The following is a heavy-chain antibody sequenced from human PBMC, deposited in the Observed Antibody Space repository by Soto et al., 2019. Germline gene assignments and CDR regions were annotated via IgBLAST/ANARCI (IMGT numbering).Heavy chain of an antibody. J-gene: IGHJ6*02. CDR1: GGSVSSGSYY. CDR2: IDYSGST. CDR3: ASSRTSRYGMDV. D-gene: IGHD2-2*01. V-gene: IGHV4-61*01. Sequence: QAQLQESGPGLVKPSATLSLTCTVSGGSVSSGSYYWSWIRQPPGKGLEWIGYIDYSGSTNYNPSLKRRISISLATSKNQFSLRLTSVTTADTAVYFCASSRTSRYGMDVWGQGTTVTVSS.